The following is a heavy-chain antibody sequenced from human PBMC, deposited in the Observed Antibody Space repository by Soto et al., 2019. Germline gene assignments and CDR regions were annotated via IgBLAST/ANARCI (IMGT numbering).Heavy chain of an antibody. Sequence: SETLSLTCTVSGDSIRSTSYYWAWIRQPPGKGLEWIGSISFGGSTILSYTGSTFYNPSLKSRASIFVDTSEKQFFLNLKSVTAADTAVYYCARLMGYWGRGTLVTVSS. V-gene: IGHV4-39*01. CDR1: GDSIRSTSYY. CDR3: ARLMGY. CDR2: ISFGGSTILSYTGST. J-gene: IGHJ4*02.